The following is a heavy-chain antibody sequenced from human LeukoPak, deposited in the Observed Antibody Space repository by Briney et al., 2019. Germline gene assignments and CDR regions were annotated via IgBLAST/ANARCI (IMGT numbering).Heavy chain of an antibody. J-gene: IGHJ4*02. D-gene: IGHD2-21*02. CDR1: GGSISSGGYY. V-gene: IGHV4-31*03. CDR2: IYYSGST. CDR3: ARADVRVTGYYFDY. Sequence: PPETLSLTCTVSGGSISSGGYYWSWIRQHPGKGLEWIGYIYYSGSTYYNPSLKSRVTISVDTSKNQFSLKLSSVTAADTAVYYCARADVRVTGYYFDYWGQGTLETVSS.